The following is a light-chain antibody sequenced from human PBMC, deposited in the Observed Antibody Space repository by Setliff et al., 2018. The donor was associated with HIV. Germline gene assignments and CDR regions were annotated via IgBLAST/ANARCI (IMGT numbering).Light chain of an antibody. Sequence: DFVMTQSPDSQAVSLGERATINCKSSQSLLYSSNNKNYLAWYQQIPGQPPRLLIKWASSRESGVPDRFSGSGSGTDFTLTISSLQAEDVAVYYCQQYYTAPLVFGPGTKVDIK. CDR3: QQYYTAPLV. CDR2: WAS. V-gene: IGKV4-1*01. CDR1: QSLLYSSNNKNY. J-gene: IGKJ3*01.